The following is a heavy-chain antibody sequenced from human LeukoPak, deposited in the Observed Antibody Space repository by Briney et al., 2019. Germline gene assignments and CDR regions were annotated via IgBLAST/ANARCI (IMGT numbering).Heavy chain of an antibody. J-gene: IGHJ4*02. CDR1: GYTLTSYD. V-gene: IGHV1-8*01. CDR3: AASLQGSGWYFFDY. CDR2: MNPNSGNT. Sequence: ASVKVSCKASGYTLTSYDINWVRQATGQGLEWMGWMNPNSGNTGYAQKFQGRVTMTRNTSISTAYMELSSLRSEDTAVYYCAASLQGSGWYFFDYWGQGTLVTVSS. D-gene: IGHD6-19*01.